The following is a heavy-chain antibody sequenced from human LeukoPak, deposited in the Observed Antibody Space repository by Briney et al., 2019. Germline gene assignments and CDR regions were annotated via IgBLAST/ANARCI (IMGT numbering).Heavy chain of an antibody. CDR1: GGSISSYY. CDR3: ARGSHYYLNWFDP. CDR2: IYYSGST. Sequence: SETLSLTCAVSGGSISSYYWSWIRQPPGKGLEWIGYIYYSGSTNYNPSLKSRVTISVDTSKNQFSLRLSSVTAADTAVYYCARGSHYYLNWFDPWGQGTLVTVSS. D-gene: IGHD3-22*01. J-gene: IGHJ5*02. V-gene: IGHV4-59*01.